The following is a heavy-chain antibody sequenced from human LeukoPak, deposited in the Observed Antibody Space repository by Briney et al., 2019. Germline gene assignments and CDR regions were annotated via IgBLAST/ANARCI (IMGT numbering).Heavy chain of an antibody. D-gene: IGHD1-14*01. V-gene: IGHV4-34*01. CDR1: GGSFSGYY. J-gene: IGHJ6*03. Sequence: SETLSLTCAVYGGSFSGYYWSWIRQPPGKGLEWIGEINHSGSTNYNPSLKSRVTISVDTSKNQFSLKLSSVTAADTAVYYCARGHGALTTSNYYMDVWGKGTTVTVSS. CDR2: INHSGST. CDR3: ARGHGALTTSNYYMDV.